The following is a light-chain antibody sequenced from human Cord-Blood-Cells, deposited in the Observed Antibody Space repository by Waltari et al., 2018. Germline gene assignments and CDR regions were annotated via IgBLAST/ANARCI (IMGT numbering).Light chain of an antibody. Sequence: QSALTQPASVSGSPGQPITISCTGTSSDVGGYNYVSWYQQHPGKAPKLRIYDVSNRPSGVSNRFSGSKSGNTASLTISGLQAEDEADYYCSSYTSSSTLVFGGGTKLTVL. J-gene: IGLJ3*02. V-gene: IGLV2-14*01. CDR3: SSYTSSSTLV. CDR2: DVS. CDR1: SSDVGGYNY.